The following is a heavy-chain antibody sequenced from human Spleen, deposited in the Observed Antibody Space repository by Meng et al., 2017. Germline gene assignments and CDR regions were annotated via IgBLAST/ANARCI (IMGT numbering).Heavy chain of an antibody. Sequence: VQLVQSGAEVKKPGESLKISCMGSGYSFTDYWIGWVRQMPGKGLEWMGIIYPGDSDTRYSPSFQGQVTISADQSISTAYLQWSSLKASDTAMYYCARSHVAMATLGEFGYWGQGTLVTVSS. CDR1: GYSFTDYW. J-gene: IGHJ4*02. CDR3: ARSHVAMATLGEFGY. D-gene: IGHD5-24*01. CDR2: IYPGDSDT. V-gene: IGHV5-51*01.